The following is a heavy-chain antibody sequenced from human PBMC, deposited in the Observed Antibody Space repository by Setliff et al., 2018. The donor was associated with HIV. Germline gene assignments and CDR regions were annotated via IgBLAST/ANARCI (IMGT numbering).Heavy chain of an antibody. CDR3: ARRSAGSYYEYFEY. Sequence: ASVKVSCKASGYIFSTSGISWVRQAPGQGLEWMGWISAYNGNTNYEQKFQGRVTMTTDTSTSTAYMELRSLRSDDTAVYYCARRSAGSYYEYFEYWGQGTQVTVSS. V-gene: IGHV1-18*01. CDR2: ISAYNGNT. D-gene: IGHD1-26*01. CDR1: GYIFSTSG. J-gene: IGHJ4*02.